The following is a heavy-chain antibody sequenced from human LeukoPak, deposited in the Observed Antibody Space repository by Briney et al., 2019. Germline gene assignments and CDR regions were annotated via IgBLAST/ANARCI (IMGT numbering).Heavy chain of an antibody. D-gene: IGHD6-6*01. Sequence: PGRSQRLSCAASGFTFSNHGMHWVRQAPGKGLEWVANIWYDGSQEYYADTVKGRFTISRDISKNTLYLQMNSLRAEDTAVYYCARDLAAARLDFRGQGTLVTVSS. J-gene: IGHJ4*02. CDR1: GFTFSNHG. V-gene: IGHV3-33*01. CDR2: IWYDGSQE. CDR3: ARDLAAARLDF.